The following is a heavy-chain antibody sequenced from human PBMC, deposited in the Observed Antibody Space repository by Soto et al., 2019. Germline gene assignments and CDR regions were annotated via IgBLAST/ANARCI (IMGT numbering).Heavy chain of an antibody. J-gene: IGHJ5*02. CDR2: MSGSGTST. CDR3: AKEPDVICGSYTLFDP. CDR1: GFTVCNYG. V-gene: IGHV3-23*01. Sequence: GGSMRLSCAASGFTVCNYGMSWVRQDPGKGLEWVSAMSGSGTSTYYADSVKGRFTISRDNSKNMLYLQMNSLRAEDTALYYCAKEPDVICGSYTLFDPWGQGTLVTVSS. D-gene: IGHD1-26*01.